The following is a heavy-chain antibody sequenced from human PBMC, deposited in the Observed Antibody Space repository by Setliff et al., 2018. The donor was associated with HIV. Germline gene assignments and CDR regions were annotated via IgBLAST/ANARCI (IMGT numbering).Heavy chain of an antibody. J-gene: IGHJ4*02. CDR1: GFTFSSYA. CDR2: ISGSGGST. D-gene: IGHD4-17*01. Sequence: LRLSCAASGFTFSSYAMSWVRQAPGKGLEWVSGISGSGGSTYYADPVKGRFTISRDNSKNTLYLQINSLRAEDTAVYYCAKDATVVTLWGQGTLVTVSS. V-gene: IGHV3-23*01. CDR3: AKDATVVTL.